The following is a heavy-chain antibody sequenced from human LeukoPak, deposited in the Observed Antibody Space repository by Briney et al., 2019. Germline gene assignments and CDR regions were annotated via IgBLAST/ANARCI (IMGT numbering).Heavy chain of an antibody. CDR1: GFSFSSYW. D-gene: IGHD3-3*01. J-gene: IGHJ4*02. Sequence: GGSLRLSCAPSGFSFSSYWMHWVRQAPGKGLVWVSRINSDGSSTSYADSVKGRFTISRDNAKNTLYLQMNSLRAEDTAVYYCAEEFWSGYYNGYWGQGTLVTVSS. CDR3: AEEFWSGYYNGY. V-gene: IGHV3-74*01. CDR2: INSDGSST.